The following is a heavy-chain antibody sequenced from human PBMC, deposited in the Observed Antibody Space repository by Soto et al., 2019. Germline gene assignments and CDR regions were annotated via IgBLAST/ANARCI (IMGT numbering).Heavy chain of an antibody. CDR2: INHSGST. D-gene: IGHD3-22*01. CDR3: ARGLLDKTYYYDSSGYYVDLFDY. Sequence: SETLSLTCAVYGGSFSGYYWSWIRQPPGKGLEWIGGINHSGSTNYNPSLKSRVTISVDTSKNQFSLKLSSVTAADTAVYYCARGLLDKTYYYDSSGYYVDLFDYWGQGTLVTVSS. CDR1: GGSFSGYY. V-gene: IGHV4-34*01. J-gene: IGHJ4*02.